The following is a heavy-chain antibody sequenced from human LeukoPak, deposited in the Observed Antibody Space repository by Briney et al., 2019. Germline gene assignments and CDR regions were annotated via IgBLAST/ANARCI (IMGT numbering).Heavy chain of an antibody. D-gene: IGHD6-13*01. V-gene: IGHV3-48*01. CDR1: GFTFSNYG. Sequence: GGSLRLSCAASGFTFSNYGMNWVRQAPGKGLEWVSYISSSSTIYYADSVKGRFTISRDNAKNSLYLQMNSLRAEDTAVYYCARDRIEQQRTLGRSSNYYYYYYMDVWGKGTTVTVSS. CDR2: ISSSSTI. CDR3: ARDRIEQQRTLGRSSNYYYYYYMDV. J-gene: IGHJ6*03.